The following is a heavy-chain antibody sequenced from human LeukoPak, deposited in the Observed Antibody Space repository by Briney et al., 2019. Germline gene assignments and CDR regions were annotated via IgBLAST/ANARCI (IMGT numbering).Heavy chain of an antibody. D-gene: IGHD3-3*01. Sequence: SQTLSLTCTVSGGSINSGNYYWSWIRQYPGKGLEWIGYIPYSGSTYYNPSLKSRVTISVDTSKNQFSLKLSSVTAADTAVYYCARDQKAYYDFWSGYPPPTGWFDPWGQGTLVTVSS. CDR3: ARDQKAYYDFWSGYPPPTGWFDP. V-gene: IGHV4-31*03. CDR2: IPYSGST. J-gene: IGHJ5*02. CDR1: GGSINSGNYY.